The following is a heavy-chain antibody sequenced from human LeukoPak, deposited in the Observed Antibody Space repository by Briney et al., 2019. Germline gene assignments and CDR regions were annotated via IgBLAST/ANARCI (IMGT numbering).Heavy chain of an antibody. V-gene: IGHV5-51*01. CDR1: GYSFTSYW. CDR3: ARRGYYDSSGYYDFDY. J-gene: IGHJ4*02. Sequence: GESLKISCKGSGYSFTSYWSGWVRQMPGKGLEWMGIIYPGDSDTRYSPSFQGQVTISADKSISTAYLQWSSLKASDTAMYYCARRGYYDSSGYYDFDYWGQGTLVTVSS. D-gene: IGHD3-22*01. CDR2: IYPGDSDT.